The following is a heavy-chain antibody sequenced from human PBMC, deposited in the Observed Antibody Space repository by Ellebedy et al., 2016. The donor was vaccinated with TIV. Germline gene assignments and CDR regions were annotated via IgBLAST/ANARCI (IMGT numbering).Heavy chain of an antibody. Sequence: GESLKISXAASGFTFSSYAMSWVRQAPGKGLEWVSAISGSGGSTYYADSVKGRFTISRDNSKNTLYLQMSSLRAEDTAVYYCAKNEGGVGYFDYWGRGTLVTVSS. CDR1: GFTFSSYA. CDR2: ISGSGGST. CDR3: AKNEGGVGYFDY. J-gene: IGHJ4*02. D-gene: IGHD1-1*01. V-gene: IGHV3-23*01.